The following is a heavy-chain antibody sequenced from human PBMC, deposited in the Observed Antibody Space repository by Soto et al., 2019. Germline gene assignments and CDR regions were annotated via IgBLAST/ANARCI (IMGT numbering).Heavy chain of an antibody. D-gene: IGHD6-13*01. Sequence: EAQLLESGGGLVQPGGSLRLSCVGSGFTFSSYAIHWVRQAPGQGLEWVSGISGSGGTTFYADSVKGRFTISRDNSKNTLFLQVNSLKAEDTAAYYCAKDLGYTSSWYYALHIWGQGTMVTVS. CDR2: ISGSGGTT. J-gene: IGHJ3*02. CDR3: AKDLGYTSSWYYALHI. CDR1: GFTFSSYA. V-gene: IGHV3-23*01.